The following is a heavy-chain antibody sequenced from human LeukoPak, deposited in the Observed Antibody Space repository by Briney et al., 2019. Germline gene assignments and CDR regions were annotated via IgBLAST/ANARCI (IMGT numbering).Heavy chain of an antibody. Sequence: GGSLILSCAASGFTFSSYVMHWVRQAPGKGLEWVAVIWYDGSNKYYADSVKGRFTISRDNSKKTLYLQMNSLRAEDTAVYYCARDLHYYVAMDVWGQGTTATVSS. D-gene: IGHD3-10*02. V-gene: IGHV3-33*01. CDR2: IWYDGSNK. J-gene: IGHJ6*02. CDR3: ARDLHYYVAMDV. CDR1: GFTFSSYV.